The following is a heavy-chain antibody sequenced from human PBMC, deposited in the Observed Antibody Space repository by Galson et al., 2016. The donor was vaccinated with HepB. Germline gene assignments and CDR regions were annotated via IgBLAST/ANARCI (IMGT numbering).Heavy chain of an antibody. CDR3: ARARTGAWYVGDFEY. D-gene: IGHD6-19*01. CDR1: GCTFSSYS. J-gene: IGHJ4*02. CDR2: IIPVFGAA. Sequence: SVKVSCKASGCTFSSYSVTWVRQAPGQGLEWMGGIIPVFGAANYAQKFKGRVTITADDSTNTVYMELNSLRSEDTAMYSCARARTGAWYVGDFEYWGQGTLVTVSA. V-gene: IGHV1-69*13.